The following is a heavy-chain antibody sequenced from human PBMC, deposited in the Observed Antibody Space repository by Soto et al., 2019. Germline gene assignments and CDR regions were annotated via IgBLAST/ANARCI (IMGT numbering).Heavy chain of an antibody. CDR3: ARKDKSGYFNWFDP. CDR2: IFPSDSDT. CDR1: GYRSTSYW. Sequence: GESQKISSRTSGYRSTSYWIAWVRQMPGKGLEWMGIIFPSDSDTRYSPSFQGQVTISADRSTSTVFLQWASLKASDTAVYFCARKDKSGYFNWFDPWGQGTLVTVSS. V-gene: IGHV5-51*01. J-gene: IGHJ5*02. D-gene: IGHD3-22*01.